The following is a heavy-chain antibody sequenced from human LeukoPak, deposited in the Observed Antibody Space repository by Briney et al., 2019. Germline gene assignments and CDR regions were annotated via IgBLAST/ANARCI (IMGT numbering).Heavy chain of an antibody. D-gene: IGHD5-18*01. CDR3: AKDYIGYSYGIFDY. J-gene: IGHJ4*02. CDR2: FDPEDGET. Sequence: ASVKVSCKVSGYTLTELSMHWVRQAPGKGLEWVGGFDPEDGETIYAQKFQGRVTMTEDTSTDTAYMELSSLRAEDTAVYYCAKDYIGYSYGIFDYWGQGTLVTVSS. CDR1: GYTLTELS. V-gene: IGHV1-24*01.